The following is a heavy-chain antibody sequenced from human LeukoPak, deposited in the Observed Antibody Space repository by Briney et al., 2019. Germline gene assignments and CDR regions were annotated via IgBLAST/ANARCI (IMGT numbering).Heavy chain of an antibody. Sequence: SQTLSLTCTVSGGSISSGGYYWSWIRQPPGKGLEWIGYIYYSGSTDYNPSLKSRVTISLHTSKNQFPLKLSSVTAADTAVYYCARGHSSSWYYFDYWGQGTLVTVSS. CDR1: GGSISSGGYY. CDR3: ARGHSSSWYYFDY. D-gene: IGHD6-13*01. CDR2: IYYSGST. V-gene: IGHV4-61*08. J-gene: IGHJ4*02.